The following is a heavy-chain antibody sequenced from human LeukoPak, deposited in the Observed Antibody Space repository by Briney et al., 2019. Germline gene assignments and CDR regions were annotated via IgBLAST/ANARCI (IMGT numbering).Heavy chain of an antibody. D-gene: IGHD4-17*01. J-gene: IGHJ3*02. Sequence: SETLSLTCTVSGGSISSGGYYWSWIRQHPGKGLEWIGYIYYSGSTYYNPSLKSRVTISVDTSKNQFSLKLSSVTAADTAVYYCARDRFNYGGNPDAFDIWGQGTMVTVSS. CDR3: ARDRFNYGGNPDAFDI. CDR2: IYYSGST. CDR1: GGSISSGGYY. V-gene: IGHV4-31*03.